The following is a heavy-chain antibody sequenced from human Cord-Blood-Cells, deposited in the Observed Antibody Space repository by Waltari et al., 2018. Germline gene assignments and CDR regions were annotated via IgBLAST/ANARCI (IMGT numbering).Heavy chain of an antibody. CDR2: INHSGST. CDR3: ASHPSWGERYFDY. D-gene: IGHD6-13*01. J-gene: IGHJ4*02. Sequence: QVQLQQWGAGLLKPSETLSLTCAVYGGSFSGSYWSWIRQPPGKGLEWIGEINHSGSTNYNPSLKSRVTISVDTSKNQFSLKLSSVTAADTAVYYCASHPSWGERYFDYWGQGTLVTVSS. CDR1: GGSFSGSY. V-gene: IGHV4-34*01.